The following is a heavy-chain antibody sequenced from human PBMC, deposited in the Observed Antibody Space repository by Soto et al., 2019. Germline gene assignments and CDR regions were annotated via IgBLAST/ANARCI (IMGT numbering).Heavy chain of an antibody. J-gene: IGHJ4*02. Sequence: QVQLVQSGAEVKKPGASVKVSCKASGYTFTSYDINWVRQATGQGLEWMGWMNPNSGNTGYAQKFQGRVNMTRNTSISTAYMELSSLRSEDTAVYYCACTGAAARPLGYGYWGQGTLVTVSS. V-gene: IGHV1-8*01. CDR2: MNPNSGNT. CDR3: ACTGAAARPLGYGY. CDR1: GYTFTSYD. D-gene: IGHD6-6*01.